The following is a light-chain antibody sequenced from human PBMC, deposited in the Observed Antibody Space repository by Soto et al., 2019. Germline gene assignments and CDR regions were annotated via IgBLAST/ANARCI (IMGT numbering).Light chain of an antibody. V-gene: IGLV2-11*01. CDR3: CAYAGSYTVL. CDR2: DVS. J-gene: IGLJ2*01. CDR1: SSDVGGYKY. Sequence: QSVLTQPRSVSGSPGQSVTISCTGTSSDVGGYKYVSWYQQHPVKVPKLMMFDVSERPSGVPDRFSGSKSGNTASLSISGLQAEDEADYYCCAYAGSYTVLFGGGTKLTVL.